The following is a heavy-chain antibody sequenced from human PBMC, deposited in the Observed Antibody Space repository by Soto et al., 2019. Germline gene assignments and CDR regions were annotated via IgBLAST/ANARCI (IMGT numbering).Heavy chain of an antibody. Sequence: EVQLLESGGNLVQPGGSLRLSCAASGFTFSSYAMSWVRQAPGKGLEWVSTVGVSGATTYYTDSVKGRFTISRDNSNNTLFLQMQSLRAEDTAIYYCAKFRAGLGSQTDSWGQGTLVTVSS. CDR2: VGVSGATT. D-gene: IGHD3-10*01. CDR3: AKFRAGLGSQTDS. CDR1: GFTFSSYA. V-gene: IGHV3-23*01. J-gene: IGHJ4*02.